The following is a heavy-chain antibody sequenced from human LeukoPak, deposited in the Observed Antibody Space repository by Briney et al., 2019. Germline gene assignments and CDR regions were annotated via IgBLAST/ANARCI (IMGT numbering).Heavy chain of an antibody. CDR2: IRSKADNDAT. J-gene: IGHJ4*02. CDR1: GFTFSGSV. Sequence: GGSLRLSCAASGFTFSGSVLLWVRQASGRGLEWVGRIRSKADNDATAYAASVKGRFTISRDNSKNTLYLQVNSLRAEDTAVYYCAEGGKWDVTPFDYWGQGTLVTVSS. V-gene: IGHV3-73*01. D-gene: IGHD1-26*01. CDR3: AEGGKWDVTPFDY.